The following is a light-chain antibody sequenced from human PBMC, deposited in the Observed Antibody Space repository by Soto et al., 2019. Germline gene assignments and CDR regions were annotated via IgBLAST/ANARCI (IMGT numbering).Light chain of an antibody. CDR3: QQYKDYTYT. Sequence: IHMTHSPATLSSSVGDSVTITCGASQRVDRWLAWYQQKPGQAPKLLISDASTLESGVPSRFSGSGSVTEFTLTITSLQPDDFATYYCQQYKDYTYTFGQGTKVDI. V-gene: IGKV1-5*01. CDR1: QRVDRW. CDR2: DAS. J-gene: IGKJ1*01.